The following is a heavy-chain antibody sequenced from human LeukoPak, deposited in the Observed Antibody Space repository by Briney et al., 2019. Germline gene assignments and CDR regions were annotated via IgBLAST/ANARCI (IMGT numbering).Heavy chain of an antibody. J-gene: IGHJ5*02. V-gene: IGHV1-69*13. CDR3: AESGNYYDSSGYYYNWFDP. D-gene: IGHD3-22*01. CDR2: IIPIFGTA. CDR1: GGTFSSYA. Sequence: ASVKVSCKASGGTFSSYAISWVRQAPGQGLEWMGGIIPIFGTANYAQKFQGRVTITADESTSTAYMELSSLRSEDTAAYYCAESGNYYDSSGYYYNWFDPWGQGTLVTVSS.